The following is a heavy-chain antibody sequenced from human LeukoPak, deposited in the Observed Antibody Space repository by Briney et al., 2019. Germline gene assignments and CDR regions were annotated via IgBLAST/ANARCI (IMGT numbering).Heavy chain of an antibody. J-gene: IGHJ4*02. V-gene: IGHV3-74*01. CDR1: GFTFSSHW. CDR2: IDTDGSST. CDR3: ILAAAGTEFDS. Sequence: SGGSLRLSCAASGFTFSSHWMHWVRQAPGKGLVWVSRIDTDGSSTSYADSVKGRFTISRDNAKNTLYLQMSSLRAEDTAVYYCILAAAGTEFDSWGQGSLVTVSS. D-gene: IGHD6-13*01.